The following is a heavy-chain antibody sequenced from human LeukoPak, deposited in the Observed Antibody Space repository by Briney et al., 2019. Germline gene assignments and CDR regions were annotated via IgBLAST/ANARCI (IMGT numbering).Heavy chain of an antibody. J-gene: IGHJ5*02. CDR3: ARQTVVVPGPWFDP. Sequence: PWETLSLTCCVSSGSITTHWWNWIRQTPGKGLEWIGYIHHTGNTKYNPSLKGRVSMSVDTSKNHFSLKLTSVTPADTAVYYCARQTVVVPGPWFDPWGQGILVTVSS. CDR1: SGSITTHW. CDR2: IHHTGNT. V-gene: IGHV4-59*11. D-gene: IGHD2-21*02.